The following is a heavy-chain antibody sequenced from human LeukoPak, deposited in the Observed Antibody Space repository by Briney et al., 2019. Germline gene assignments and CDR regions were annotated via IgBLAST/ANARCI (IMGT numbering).Heavy chain of an antibody. CDR1: GYTFTGYY. J-gene: IGHJ2*01. Sequence: ASVKVSCKASGYTFTGYYMHWVRQAPGQGLEWMGLINPNSGGTNYAQKFQGWVTMTRDTSISTAYMELSRLRSDDTAVYYCARGRRTTVTTSGHWYFDLWGRGTLVTVSS. CDR3: ARGRRTTVTTSGHWYFDL. CDR2: INPNSGGT. D-gene: IGHD4-17*01. V-gene: IGHV1-2*04.